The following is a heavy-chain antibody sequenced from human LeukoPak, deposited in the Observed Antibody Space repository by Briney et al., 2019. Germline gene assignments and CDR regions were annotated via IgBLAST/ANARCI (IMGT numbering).Heavy chain of an antibody. CDR3: ASGRWTGYISPINAFDI. J-gene: IGHJ3*02. Sequence: GESLKISCKGSGYSFTSYWIGWVRQMPGKGLEWMGIIYPGDSDTRYSPSFQGQVTISADKSISTAYLQWSSLKASDTAMYYCASGRWTGYISPINAFDIWGQGTMVTVSS. CDR1: GYSFTSYW. V-gene: IGHV5-51*01. CDR2: IYPGDSDT. D-gene: IGHD6-19*01.